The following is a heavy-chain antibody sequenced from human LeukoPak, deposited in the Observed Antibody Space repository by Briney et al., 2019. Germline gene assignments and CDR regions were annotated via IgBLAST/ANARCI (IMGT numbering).Heavy chain of an antibody. J-gene: IGHJ4*02. D-gene: IGHD3-22*01. CDR3: VRLRGSSGPIDH. V-gene: IGHV4-4*07. CDR1: GGAISSYY. CDR2: IYTSGST. Sequence: PSETLSLTCTASGGAISSYYRSWIRQPAGKGLEWIGRIYTSGSTNCNPSLTSRVTMSVDTSKNQFSLKLSPVTAADTAVYYCVRLRGSSGPIDHWGQGTLVNLSS.